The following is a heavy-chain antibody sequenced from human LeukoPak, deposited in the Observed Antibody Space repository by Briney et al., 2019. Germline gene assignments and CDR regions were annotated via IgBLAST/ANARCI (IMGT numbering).Heavy chain of an antibody. V-gene: IGHV1-69*05. CDR2: IIPIFGTA. CDR1: GGTFSSYA. J-gene: IGHJ3*02. Sequence: SVKVSRKASGGTFSSYAISWVRQAPGQGLEWMGGIIPIFGTANYAQKFQGRVTITTDESTSTAYMELSSLRSEDTAVYYCARDGVAADAFDIWGQGTMVTVSS. D-gene: IGHD6-13*01. CDR3: ARDGVAADAFDI.